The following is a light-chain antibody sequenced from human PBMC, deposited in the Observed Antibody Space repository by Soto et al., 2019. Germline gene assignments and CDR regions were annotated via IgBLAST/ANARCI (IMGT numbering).Light chain of an antibody. CDR3: QQYDNLHLT. Sequence: DIQMTQSPSSLSASVGERVTITCQASQDISNYLNWYQQKPGKAPKLLIYDASNLETGVPSRFSGSGSGTDFTFTISSLQPEDIATYYCQQYDNLHLTFGGGTKVEIK. CDR2: DAS. CDR1: QDISNY. J-gene: IGKJ4*01. V-gene: IGKV1-33*01.